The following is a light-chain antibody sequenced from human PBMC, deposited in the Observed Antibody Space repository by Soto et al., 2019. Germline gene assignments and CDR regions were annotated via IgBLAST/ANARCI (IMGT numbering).Light chain of an antibody. CDR2: AAS. Sequence: DIQINLSSSSVSASVGDRVTITCRASQGISSWLAWYQQKRGTAPNLLISAASSLQSGVPSRFSGSGSGTDFTLIISNLQPEDFATYYCQQAHSFPLTFGGGTKVEI. CDR3: QQAHSFPLT. V-gene: IGKV1-12*01. CDR1: QGISSW. J-gene: IGKJ4*01.